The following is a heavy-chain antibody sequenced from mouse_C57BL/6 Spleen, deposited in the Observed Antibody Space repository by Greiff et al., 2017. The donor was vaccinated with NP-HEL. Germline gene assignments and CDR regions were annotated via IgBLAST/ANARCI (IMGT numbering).Heavy chain of an antibody. CDR1: GYTFTSYD. J-gene: IGHJ3*01. CDR3: ARGGYDGYSLAWFAY. Sequence: QVQLQQSGPELVKPGASVKLSCKASGYTFTSYDINWVKQRPGQGLEWIGWIYPRDGSTKYNEKFKGKATLTVDTSSSTAYMELHSLTSEDSAVYFCARGGYDGYSLAWFAYWGQGTLVTVSA. V-gene: IGHV1-85*01. D-gene: IGHD2-3*01. CDR2: IYPRDGST.